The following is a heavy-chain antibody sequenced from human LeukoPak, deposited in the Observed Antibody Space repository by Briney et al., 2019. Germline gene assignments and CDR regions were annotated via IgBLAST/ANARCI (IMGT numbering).Heavy chain of an antibody. V-gene: IGHV3-74*01. CDR1: GFTFSSYA. CDR3: ARELGGGSGSYLFDY. Sequence: GGSLRLSCSASGFTFSSYAMHWVRQAPGKGLVWVSRINSDGSSTSYADSVKGRFTISRDNAKNTLYLQMNSLRAEDTAVYYCARELGGGSGSYLFDYWGQGTLVTVSS. J-gene: IGHJ4*02. D-gene: IGHD3-10*01. CDR2: INSDGSST.